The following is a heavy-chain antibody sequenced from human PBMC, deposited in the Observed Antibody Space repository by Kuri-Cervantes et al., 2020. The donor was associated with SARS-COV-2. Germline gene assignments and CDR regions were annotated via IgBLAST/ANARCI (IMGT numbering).Heavy chain of an antibody. CDR2: INPNSGGT. Sequence: ASVKVSCKASGYTFTGYYMHWVRQAPGQGLEWMGWINPNSGGTNYAQKLQGRATMTTDTSTSTAYMELRSLRSDDTAVYYCAREVGTYYDFWSGDWAFDIWGQGTMVTVSS. CDR3: AREVGTYYDFWSGDWAFDI. D-gene: IGHD3-3*01. CDR1: GYTFTGYY. J-gene: IGHJ3*02. V-gene: IGHV1-2*02.